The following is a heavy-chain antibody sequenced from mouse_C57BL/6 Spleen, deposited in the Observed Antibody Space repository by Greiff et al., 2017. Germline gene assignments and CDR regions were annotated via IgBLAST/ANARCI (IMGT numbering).Heavy chain of an antibody. CDR2: IWSGGST. CDR1: GFSLTSYG. CDR3: AIYYYGSSLYYAMDY. V-gene: IGHV2-2*01. J-gene: IGHJ4*01. D-gene: IGHD1-1*01. Sequence: VQLKESGPGLVQPSQSLSITCTVSGFSLTSYGVHWVRQSPGKGLEWLGVIWSGGSTDYNAAFISRLSISKDNSKSQVYFKMNSLQADDTAIYYCAIYYYGSSLYYAMDYWGQGTSVTVSS.